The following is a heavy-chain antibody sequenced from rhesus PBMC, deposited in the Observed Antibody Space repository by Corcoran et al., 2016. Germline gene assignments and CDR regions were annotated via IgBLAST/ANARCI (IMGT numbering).Heavy chain of an antibody. D-gene: IGHD6S26*01. V-gene: IGHV5-2*01. CDR3: AKRGSSGWSFDY. CDR1: GYSFTSYW. CDR2: IEPSDSDT. Sequence: EVQLVQSGAEVKRPGESLKISCKTSGYSFTSYWISWVRQMPGKGLEWMGAIEPSDSDTRYSPSFQGQVTISADKSISTTYLQWSSVKASDSATYYCAKRGSSGWSFDYWGQGVLVTVSS. J-gene: IGHJ4*01.